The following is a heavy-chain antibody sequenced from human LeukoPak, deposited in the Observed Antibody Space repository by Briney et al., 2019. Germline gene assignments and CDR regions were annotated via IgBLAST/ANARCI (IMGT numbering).Heavy chain of an antibody. CDR2: ISYDGGNK. J-gene: IGHJ4*02. CDR1: GFTFSIYG. V-gene: IGHV3-30*18. Sequence: PGGSLRLSCAASGFTFSIYGMHWVRQAPGKGLEWVAVISYDGGNKYYADSVKGRFTISRDNSKNTLYLQMNSLRAEDTAVYYCAKPYSSSWYYFDYWGQGTLVTVSS. CDR3: AKPYSSSWYYFDY. D-gene: IGHD6-13*01.